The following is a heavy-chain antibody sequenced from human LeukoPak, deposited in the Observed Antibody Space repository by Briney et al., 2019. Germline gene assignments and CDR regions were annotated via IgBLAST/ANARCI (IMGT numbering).Heavy chain of an antibody. CDR1: GFTFSSYS. CDR3: AREGPSLYDRGAIDI. Sequence: PGGSLRLSCAASGFTFSSYSMNWVRQAPGKGLEWVSSISSSSSYIYYADSVKGRFTISRDNAKNSLYLQMNSLRAEDTAVYYCAREGPSLYDRGAIDIWGQGTMVTVSS. D-gene: IGHD3-22*01. V-gene: IGHV3-21*01. J-gene: IGHJ3*02. CDR2: ISSSSSYI.